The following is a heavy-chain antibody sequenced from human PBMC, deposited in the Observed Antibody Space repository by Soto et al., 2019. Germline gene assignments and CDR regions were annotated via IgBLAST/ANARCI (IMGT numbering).Heavy chain of an antibody. J-gene: IGHJ6*02. CDR1: GFNFSSYS. CDR3: ARELYGVYYYYGMDV. CDR2: ISSSSSYI. V-gene: IGHV3-21*01. D-gene: IGHD2-2*02. Sequence: GGSLRLSCGASGFNFSSYSINWGRHAPGKGLEWVSSISSSSSYIYYADSVKGRFTISRDNAKNSLYLQMNSLRAEDTAVYYCARELYGVYYYYGMDVWGQGTTVTVSS.